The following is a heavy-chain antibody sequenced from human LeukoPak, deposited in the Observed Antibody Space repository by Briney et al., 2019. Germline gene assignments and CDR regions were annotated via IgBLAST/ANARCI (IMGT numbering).Heavy chain of an antibody. Sequence: PGGSLRLSCAASGFTFSSYNLNWVRQAPGEGLECVSYISGSSITIYYADSVKGRFTISRDNAKNSLYLQMNSLRAEDTAIYYCARAEYQLHYDILTGYSNYYFDLWGRGTLVTVSS. V-gene: IGHV3-48*01. CDR3: ARAEYQLHYDILTGYSNYYFDL. J-gene: IGHJ2*01. CDR2: ISGSSITI. CDR1: GFTFSSYN. D-gene: IGHD3-9*01.